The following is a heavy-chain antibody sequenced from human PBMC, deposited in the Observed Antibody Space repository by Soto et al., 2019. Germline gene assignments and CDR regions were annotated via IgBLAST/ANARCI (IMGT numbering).Heavy chain of an antibody. J-gene: IGHJ4*02. CDR2: ISGSGGST. CDR3: AKDRRRSSGWYPINFAY. V-gene: IGHV3-23*01. D-gene: IGHD6-19*01. CDR1: GFTFSSYA. Sequence: EVQLLESGGGLVQPGGSLRLSCAASGFTFSSYAMSWVRQAPGKGLEWVSAISGSGGSTYYADSVKGRFTISRDNSKNTLYLQMNSLRAEDTAVYYCAKDRRRSSGWYPINFAYWGQGTLVTVSS.